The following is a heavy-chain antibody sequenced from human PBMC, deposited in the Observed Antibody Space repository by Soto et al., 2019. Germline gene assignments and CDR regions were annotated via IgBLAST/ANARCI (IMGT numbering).Heavy chain of an antibody. CDR3: AKGAVGGDILTGYIS. V-gene: IGHV3-30*18. CDR2: ISYDGSNK. J-gene: IGHJ4*02. CDR1: GFTFSSYG. D-gene: IGHD3-9*01. Sequence: GGSLRLSCAASGFTFSSYGMHWVRQAPGKGLEWVAVISYDGSNKYYADSVKGRFTISRDNSKNKLYLQMNSLRAEDTAVYYCAKGAVGGDILTGYISWGQGT.